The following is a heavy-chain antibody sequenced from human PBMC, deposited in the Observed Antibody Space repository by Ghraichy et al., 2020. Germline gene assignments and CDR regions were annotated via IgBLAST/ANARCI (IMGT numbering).Heavy chain of an antibody. CDR3: AHTDILEDAFDV. V-gene: IGHV2-5*02. J-gene: IGHJ3*01. D-gene: IGHD3-9*01. CDR2: IYWDDDK. Sequence: SGPTLVKPTQTLTLTCTFSGFLITTNGVGVGWIRQPPGKALDWLAMIYWDDDKRYNPSLRSRLTITRDPSRGQVFLKMTNMDPGDTATYYCAHTDILEDAFDVWGQGTLVTVSS. CDR1: GFLITTNGVG.